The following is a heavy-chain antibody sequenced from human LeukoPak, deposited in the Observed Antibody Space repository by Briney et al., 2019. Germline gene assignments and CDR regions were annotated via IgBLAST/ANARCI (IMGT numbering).Heavy chain of an antibody. CDR1: GGSISSSFYY. J-gene: IGHJ2*01. CDR3: ARDGLGGYFDL. D-gene: IGHD2-15*01. CDR2: IYHSGST. V-gene: IGHV4-39*02. Sequence: PSETLSLTCTVSGGSISSSFYYWGWIRQPPGKGLEWIGSIYHSGSTYYNPSLKSRVTISVDTSRNQFSLNLSSVTAADTAVYYCARDGLGGYFDLWGRGTLVTVSS.